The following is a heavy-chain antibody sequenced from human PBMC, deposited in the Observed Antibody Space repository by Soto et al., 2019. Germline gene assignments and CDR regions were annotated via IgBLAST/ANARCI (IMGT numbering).Heavy chain of an antibody. Sequence: PSETLSLTCTVSGGSISSSSYYWGWIRQPPGKGLEWIGSIYYSGSTYYNPSLKSRVTISVDTSKNQFSLKLSSVSAADTAVYYCARLLYFYESSGYYYRPNLAYWAQGTLVLVS. D-gene: IGHD3-22*01. V-gene: IGHV4-39*01. CDR3: ARLLYFYESSGYYYRPNLAY. CDR1: GGSISSSSYY. J-gene: IGHJ4*02. CDR2: IYYSGST.